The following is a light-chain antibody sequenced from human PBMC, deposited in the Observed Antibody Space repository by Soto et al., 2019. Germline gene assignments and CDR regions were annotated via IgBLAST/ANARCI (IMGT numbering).Light chain of an antibody. Sequence: QSALTQPASVSGSPGQSITISCTGTSSDVGGYNYVSWYQQHPGKAPKLMIYEVSKWPSGVSSRFSGSKSGNTASLTISGLQAEDEADYYCSSFTTSRFYVFGPGTKLTVL. CDR3: SSFTTSRFYV. V-gene: IGLV2-14*01. CDR2: EVS. CDR1: SSDVGGYNY. J-gene: IGLJ1*01.